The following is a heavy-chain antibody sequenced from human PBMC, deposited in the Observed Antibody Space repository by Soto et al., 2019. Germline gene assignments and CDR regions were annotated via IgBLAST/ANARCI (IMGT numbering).Heavy chain of an antibody. D-gene: IGHD3-10*01. J-gene: IGHJ3*02. V-gene: IGHV1-69*02. CDR2: IVPMVGRT. Sequence: QVQLVQSGAEVKKTGSSVKVSCKASGGSFSSYTISWVRQAPGQGLEWMGRIVPMVGRTIYAQKFQGRVAISADKSTTTAYMDLSNLASEDTAMYYCALDSGSDVFDIWGQATLVPVSS. CDR1: GGSFSSYT. CDR3: ALDSGSDVFDI.